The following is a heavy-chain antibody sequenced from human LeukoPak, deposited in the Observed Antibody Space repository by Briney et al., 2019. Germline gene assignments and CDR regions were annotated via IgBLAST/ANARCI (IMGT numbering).Heavy chain of an antibody. CDR3: AKDMRFDWTPYYFDY. J-gene: IGHJ4*02. D-gene: IGHD3-9*01. CDR2: ISGSGGST. V-gene: IGHV3-23*01. Sequence: GGSLSLSWAASGFTFSTYPMSGVRQPPGKGRKGVSAISGSGGSTYYADSVKGRFTISRDNSKNTLYLQMNSLRAEDTAVYYCAKDMRFDWTPYYFDYWGQGTLVTVSS. CDR1: GFTFSTYP.